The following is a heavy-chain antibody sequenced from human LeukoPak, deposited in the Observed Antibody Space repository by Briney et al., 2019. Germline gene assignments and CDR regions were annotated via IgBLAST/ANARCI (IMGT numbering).Heavy chain of an antibody. CDR1: GYSFTSYW. J-gene: IGHJ4*02. Sequence: GEPLKISCKGSGYSFTSYWIGWARQMPRQGLEWMGRIDPSDSYTNYSPSFQGHVTISADKSISTAYLQWSRLKASDTAMYYCARTAVGSFLDYWGEGTLVTVSS. D-gene: IGHD6-13*01. V-gene: IGHV5-10-1*01. CDR3: ARTAVGSFLDY. CDR2: IDPSDSYT.